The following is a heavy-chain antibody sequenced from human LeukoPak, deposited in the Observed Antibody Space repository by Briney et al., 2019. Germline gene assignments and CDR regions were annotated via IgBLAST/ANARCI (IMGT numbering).Heavy chain of an antibody. CDR2: IYTSGRT. Sequence: SETLSLTCTVSGDSINNYYWHWIRQPAGKGLEWIGRIYTSGRTNYNPSLKSRVTMPIDTSKNQFSLKLTSLTAADTAVYYCAGNYGDYSKIDYWGQGILVTVSS. CDR3: AGNYGDYSKIDY. CDR1: GDSINNYY. D-gene: IGHD4-17*01. J-gene: IGHJ4*02. V-gene: IGHV4-4*07.